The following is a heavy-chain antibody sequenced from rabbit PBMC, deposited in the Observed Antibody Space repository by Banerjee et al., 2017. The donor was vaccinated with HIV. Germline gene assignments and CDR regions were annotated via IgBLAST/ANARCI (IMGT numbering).Heavy chain of an antibody. CDR2: IYAGKGST. J-gene: IGHJ4*01. V-gene: IGHV1S45*01. CDR3: ARSYDTDTYTADAYAYFNL. CDR1: GFSFSSSYW. D-gene: IGHD6-1*01. Sequence: QEQLEESGGDLVKPEGSLTLTCTASGFSFSSSYWICWVRQAPGKGLEWIGIIYAGKGSTDYASWVNGRFTISSDNAQNTVDLQMNSLTAADTATYFCARSYDTDTYTADAYAYFNLWGPGTLVTVS.